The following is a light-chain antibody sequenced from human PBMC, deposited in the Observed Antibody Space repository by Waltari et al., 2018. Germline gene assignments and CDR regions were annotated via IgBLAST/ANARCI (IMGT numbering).Light chain of an antibody. J-gene: IGKJ3*01. CDR2: DAS. Sequence: EIVLTQSPATLSLSPGERATLSCRASQSVSSYLAWYQQKPGQAPRLLIYDASNRATGIPARFSGSGSGTDVTLTISSLEPEDFAVYYCQQRSNWPSLFTFGPGTKVDIK. CDR3: QQRSNWPSLFT. CDR1: QSVSSY. V-gene: IGKV3-11*01.